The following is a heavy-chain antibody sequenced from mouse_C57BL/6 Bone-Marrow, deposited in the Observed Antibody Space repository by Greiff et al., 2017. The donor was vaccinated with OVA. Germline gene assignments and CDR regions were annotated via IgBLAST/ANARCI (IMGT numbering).Heavy chain of an antibody. Sequence: VQLKESGGGLVKPGGSLKLSCAASGFTFSSYTMSWVRQTPEKRLEWVATISGGGGNTYYPDSVKGRFTISRDNAKNTLYLQMSSLRSEDTALYYCARLWYFDYWGQGTTLTVSS. J-gene: IGHJ2*01. CDR3: ARLWYFDY. V-gene: IGHV5-9*01. CDR1: GFTFSSYT. CDR2: ISGGGGNT.